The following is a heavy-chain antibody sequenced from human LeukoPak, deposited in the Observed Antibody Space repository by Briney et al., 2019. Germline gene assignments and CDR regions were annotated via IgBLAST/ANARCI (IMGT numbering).Heavy chain of an antibody. Sequence: PSETLSLTCTVSGGSISSGSYYWSWIRQPAGKGLEWIGRIYTSGSTNYNPSLKSRVTMSVDTSKNQFSLKLSSVTAADTAVYYCARAGYNFDAFDIWGQGTMVTVSS. CDR3: ARAGYNFDAFDI. CDR1: GGSISSGSYY. V-gene: IGHV4-61*02. CDR2: IYTSGST. D-gene: IGHD1-20*01. J-gene: IGHJ3*02.